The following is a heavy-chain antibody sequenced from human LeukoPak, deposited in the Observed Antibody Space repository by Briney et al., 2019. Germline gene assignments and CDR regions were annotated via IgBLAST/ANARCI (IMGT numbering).Heavy chain of an antibody. Sequence: GGSLRLSCAASGFTFSNYWMSWVRQAPGKGLEWVSAISGSGGSTYYADSVKGRFTISRDNSKNTLYLQMNSLRAEDTAVYYCAKSKWELRSYFDYWGQGTLVTVSS. CDR2: ISGSGGST. CDR1: GFTFSNYW. V-gene: IGHV3-23*01. D-gene: IGHD1-26*01. CDR3: AKSKWELRSYFDY. J-gene: IGHJ4*02.